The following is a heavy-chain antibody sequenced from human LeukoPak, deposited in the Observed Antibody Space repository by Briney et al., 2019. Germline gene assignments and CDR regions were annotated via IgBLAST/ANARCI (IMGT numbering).Heavy chain of an antibody. CDR2: IGTAGDT. Sequence: GGSLRLSCAASGFTFSSYDIHWVRQATGKGLEWVSAIGTAGDTYYPGSVRGRFTISRENAKNSLYLQMNSLRAGDTAVYYCARASGWYELANYGMDVWGQGTTVTVSS. V-gene: IGHV3-13*01. J-gene: IGHJ6*02. CDR1: GFTFSSYD. D-gene: IGHD6-19*01. CDR3: ARASGWYELANYGMDV.